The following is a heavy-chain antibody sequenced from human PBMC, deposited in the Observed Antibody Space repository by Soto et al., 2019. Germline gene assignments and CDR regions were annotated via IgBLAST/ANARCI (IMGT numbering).Heavy chain of an antibody. CDR1: GGSFRGYY. CDR3: ARGPRSVVVVAATPKANWFDP. J-gene: IGHJ5*02. V-gene: IGHV4-34*01. D-gene: IGHD2-15*01. CDR2: INHSGST. Sequence: SETLSLTCAVYGGSFRGYYWSWIRQPPGKGQEWIGEINHSGSTNYNPSLKSRVTISVDTTKNQCSLKLSPVTAADTAVYYCARGPRSVVVVAATPKANWFDPWGQGTLVTVSS.